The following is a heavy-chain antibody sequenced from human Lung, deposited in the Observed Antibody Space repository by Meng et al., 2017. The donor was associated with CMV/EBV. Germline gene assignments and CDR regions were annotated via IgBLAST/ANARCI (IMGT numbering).Heavy chain of an antibody. CDR1: GFTFSSYW. CDR3: ARAFDYDFWSGYYTNGMDV. CDR2: INSDGSST. J-gene: IGHJ6*02. D-gene: IGHD3-3*01. V-gene: IGHV3-74*01. Sequence: SCAASGFTFSSYWMHWVRQAPGKGLVWVSRINSDGSSTSYADSVKGRFTISRDNAKNTLYLQMNSLRAEDTAVYYCARAFDYDFWSGYYTNGMDVWGQGTXVTVSS.